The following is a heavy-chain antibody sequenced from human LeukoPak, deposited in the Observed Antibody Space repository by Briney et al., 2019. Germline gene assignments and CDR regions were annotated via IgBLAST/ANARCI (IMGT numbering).Heavy chain of an antibody. CDR2: ISYIGST. CDR3: ARDPTTVTKGLDI. V-gene: IGHV4-59*11. J-gene: IGHJ3*02. Sequence: PSETLSLTCTVSGGSFRGHYWSWIRQPPGKGLEWIGYISYIGSTNYNPSLKSRVTISVDTSKNQFSLKLSSVTAADTAVYYCARDPTTVTKGLDIWGQGTMVTVSS. D-gene: IGHD4-17*01. CDR1: GGSFRGHY.